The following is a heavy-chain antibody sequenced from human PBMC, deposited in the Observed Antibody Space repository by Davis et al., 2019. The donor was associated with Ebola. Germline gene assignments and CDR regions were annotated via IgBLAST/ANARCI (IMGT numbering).Heavy chain of an antibody. V-gene: IGHV4-59*12. Sequence: SETLSLTCTVSGDSMSDYYYNWIRQPPGRGLEWIGNIYYSGTTNLNPSLKSRVTMSVDTSKNQFSLKLSSVTAADTGIYYCARRLRASAIDYWGQGTLVTISS. CDR3: ARRLRASAIDY. CDR1: GDSMSDYY. D-gene: IGHD5/OR15-5a*01. CDR2: IYYSGTT. J-gene: IGHJ4*02.